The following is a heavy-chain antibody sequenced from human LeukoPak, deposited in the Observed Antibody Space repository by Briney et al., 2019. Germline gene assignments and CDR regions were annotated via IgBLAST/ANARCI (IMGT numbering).Heavy chain of an antibody. CDR1: GGTFSHHV. J-gene: IGHJ4*02. D-gene: IGHD3-3*02. CDR2: IIPILATT. Sequence: SVTVSCTASGGTFSHHVLSWVRQAPGQGLEWMGGIIPILATTNYAQKFQGRVTITADESTNTAYMELSSLRSGDTAIYYCARDSPRISDVWSWGQGTLVTVSP. CDR3: ARDSPRISDVWS. V-gene: IGHV1-69*13.